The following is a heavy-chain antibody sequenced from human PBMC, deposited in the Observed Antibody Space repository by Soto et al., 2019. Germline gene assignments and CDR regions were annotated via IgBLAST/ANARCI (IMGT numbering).Heavy chain of an antibody. CDR2: ISYDGSST. Sequence: PGGSLRLSCAASGLTFSNYAVHWVRQAPGKGLEWVALISYDGSSTYYADSVKGRFTISRDNSKNTLYLQMNGPRTQDTAVYYWERLIEEGSYYFDYWGQXPLVTVSP. CDR3: ERLIEEGSYYFDY. V-gene: IGHV3-30*03. J-gene: IGHJ4*02. CDR1: GLTFSNYA. D-gene: IGHD3-3*01.